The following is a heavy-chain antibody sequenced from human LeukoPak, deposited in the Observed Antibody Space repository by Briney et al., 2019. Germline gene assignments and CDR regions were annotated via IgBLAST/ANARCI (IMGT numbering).Heavy chain of an antibody. J-gene: IGHJ5*02. CDR3: ARDPGTYCGGDCGRQFDP. CDR1: GYTFTSYY. V-gene: IGHV1-46*01. D-gene: IGHD2-21*02. CDR2: INPSGGST. Sequence: ASVKVSCKASGYTFTSYYMHWVRQAPGQGLEWMGIINPSGGSTSYAQKFQGRVTMTRDTSTSTVYMELSSLRSEDTAVYYCARDPGTYCGGDCGRQFDPWGQGTLVTVSS.